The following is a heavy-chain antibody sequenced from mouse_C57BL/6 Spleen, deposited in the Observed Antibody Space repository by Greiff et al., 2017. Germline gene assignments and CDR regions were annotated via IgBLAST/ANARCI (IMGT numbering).Heavy chain of an antibody. CDR2: ISNGGGST. CDR3: ARHSYDYGPWCAY. J-gene: IGHJ3*01. Sequence: EVMLVESGGGLVQPGGSLKLSCAASGFTFSDYYMYWVRQTPEKRLEWVAYISNGGGSTYYPDTVKGRFTISRDNAKNTLYLQMSRLKSEDTAMYDCARHSYDYGPWCAYWGQGTLVTVSA. V-gene: IGHV5-12*01. D-gene: IGHD2-4*01. CDR1: GFTFSDYY.